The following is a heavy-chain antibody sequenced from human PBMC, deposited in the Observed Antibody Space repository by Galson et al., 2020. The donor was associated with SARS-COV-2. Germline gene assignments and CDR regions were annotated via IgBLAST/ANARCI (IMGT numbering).Heavy chain of an antibody. CDR3: AKDDRVVLPSYFDS. V-gene: IGHV3-23*01. CDR1: GIIFSRYA. D-gene: IGHD2-15*01. Sequence: GGSLRLSCTASGIIFSRYAMNWVRLAPGRGLEWVSASSGSATSTYYADSVTGRFTISRDNSKNTVYLQMSSGRAEDTDVYYCAKDDRVVLPSYFDSWGQGILGSMSS. J-gene: IGHJ4*02. CDR2: SSGSATST.